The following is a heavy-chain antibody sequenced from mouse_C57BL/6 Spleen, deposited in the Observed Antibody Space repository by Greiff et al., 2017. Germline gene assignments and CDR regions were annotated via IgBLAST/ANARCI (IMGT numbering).Heavy chain of an antibody. CDR3: AMGDYGSSHWYFDV. V-gene: IGHV1-74*01. Sequence: QVQLKQPGAELVKPGASVKVSCKASGYTFTSYWMHWVKQRPGQGLEWIGRIHPSDSDTNYNQKFKGKATLTVDKSSSTAYMQLSSLSSEDSAVYYCAMGDYGSSHWYFDVWGTGTTVTVSS. D-gene: IGHD1-1*01. CDR1: GYTFTSYW. J-gene: IGHJ1*03. CDR2: IHPSDSDT.